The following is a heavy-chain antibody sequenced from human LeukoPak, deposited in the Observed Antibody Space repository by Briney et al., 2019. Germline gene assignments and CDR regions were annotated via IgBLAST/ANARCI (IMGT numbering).Heavy chain of an antibody. V-gene: IGHV3-7*01. Sequence: GGSLRLSCAASGFTFSSYWMSWVRQAPGKGLEWVANINQDGSDKYYVDSVKGRFTISRDNAKNSLYLQMNSLRAEDTAVYYCARDGVRDGLYFDCWGQGTLVTVSS. CDR2: INQDGSDK. CDR3: ARDGVRDGLYFDC. D-gene: IGHD5-24*01. J-gene: IGHJ4*02. CDR1: GFTFSSYW.